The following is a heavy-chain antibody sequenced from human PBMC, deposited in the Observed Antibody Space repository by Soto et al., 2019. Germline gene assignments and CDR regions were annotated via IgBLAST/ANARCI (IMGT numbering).Heavy chain of an antibody. J-gene: IGHJ6*02. CDR1: GFTFSDHY. Sequence: GGSLRLSCAASGFTFSDHYMDWVRQAPGKGLEWVGRSRDRANSYTTEYAASVKGRFTISRDDSKNALYLQMNSLKIEDTAVYYCARGLMTTDYYYYGMDVWGQGTTVTVSS. CDR3: ARGLMTTDYYYYGMDV. V-gene: IGHV3-72*01. CDR2: SRDRANSYTT.